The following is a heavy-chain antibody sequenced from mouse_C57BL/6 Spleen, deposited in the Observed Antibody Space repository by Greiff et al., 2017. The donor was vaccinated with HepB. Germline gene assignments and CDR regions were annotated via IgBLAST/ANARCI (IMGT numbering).Heavy chain of an antibody. CDR2: IDPSDSET. CDR1: GYTFTSYW. V-gene: IGHV1-52*01. CDR3: ARGKYYYGSSSEDWYFDV. J-gene: IGHJ1*03. Sequence: QVQLQQPGAELVRPGSSVKLSCKASGYTFTSYWMHWVKQRPIQGLEWIGNIDPSDSETHYNQKFKDKATLTVDKSSSTAYMQLSSLTSGDSAVYYCARGKYYYGSSSEDWYFDVWGTGTTVTVSS. D-gene: IGHD1-1*01.